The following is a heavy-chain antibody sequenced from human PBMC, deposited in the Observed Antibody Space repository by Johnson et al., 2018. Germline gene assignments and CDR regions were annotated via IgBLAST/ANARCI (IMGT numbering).Heavy chain of an antibody. Sequence: QVQLVQSGGGVVQPGRSLRLSCAASGFTFRNYGMHWVRQAPGKGLEWVAAISHDGDNKYYADCVKGRFTLSRDNSNNKLYLQMNSLRAEDTAMDYCTKDHDCSGGSCYADYFQHWGQGTLVTVSS. CDR1: GFTFRNYG. CDR2: ISHDGDNK. CDR3: TKDHDCSGGSCYADYFQH. D-gene: IGHD2-15*01. J-gene: IGHJ1*01. V-gene: IGHV3-30*18.